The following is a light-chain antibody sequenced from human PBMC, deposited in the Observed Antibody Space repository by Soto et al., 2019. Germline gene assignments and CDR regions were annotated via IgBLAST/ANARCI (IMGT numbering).Light chain of an antibody. CDR1: ETIGNY. CDR2: SAS. CDR3: QQSFSSPFP. V-gene: IGKV1-39*01. Sequence: DIQMTQSPSSLSASVGDRVPLTCRASETIGNYLNWYQQKPGKAPKLLIYSASRLETGVPSRFSASGSGTDFTHNISSVQHDDFATYYCQQSFSSPFPFGPGT. J-gene: IGKJ3*01.